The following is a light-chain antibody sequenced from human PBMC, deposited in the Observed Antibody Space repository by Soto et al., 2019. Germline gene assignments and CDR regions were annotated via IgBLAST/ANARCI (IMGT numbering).Light chain of an antibody. CDR1: QSVGRDY. V-gene: IGKV3-20*01. J-gene: IGKJ4*01. CDR2: DAS. Sequence: EIVLKQSPGTLSLSPGGRATLSCRASQSVGRDYLAWYQQKRGQAPRLLMDDASSRATGIPDRFSGSGSGTDFTLTISRLEPDDFAVFYCQQYASSPLTFGGGTKVEIK. CDR3: QQYASSPLT.